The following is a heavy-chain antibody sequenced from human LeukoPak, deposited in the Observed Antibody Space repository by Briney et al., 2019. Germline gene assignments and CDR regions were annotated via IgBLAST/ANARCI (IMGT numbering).Heavy chain of an antibody. CDR1: GFTFSSYE. Sequence: TGGSLRLSCAASGFTFSSYEMNWVHQAPGKGLEWVSYISSSGSTIYYADSVKGRFTISRDNAKNSLYLQMNSLRAEDTAVYYCARDPRHGDYGDYWGQGTLVTVSS. V-gene: IGHV3-48*03. J-gene: IGHJ4*02. CDR2: ISSSGSTI. D-gene: IGHD4-17*01. CDR3: ARDPRHGDYGDY.